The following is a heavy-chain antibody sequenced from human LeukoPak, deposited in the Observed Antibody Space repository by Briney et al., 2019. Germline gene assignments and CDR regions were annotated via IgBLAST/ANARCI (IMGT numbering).Heavy chain of an antibody. CDR2: IHYSGST. CDR3: ARSPGWAAAGNEYYFDY. D-gene: IGHD6-13*01. CDR1: GGSISNYY. Sequence: SESLSLTCAVSGGSISNYYRSWVRQSPGKGLEWVAYIHYSGSTHYNPSLKRGVTISRDTSKNQFSLKLSALSAADTAVYYCARSPGWAAAGNEYYFDYWGQGTLVTVSS. J-gene: IGHJ4*02. V-gene: IGHV4-59*01.